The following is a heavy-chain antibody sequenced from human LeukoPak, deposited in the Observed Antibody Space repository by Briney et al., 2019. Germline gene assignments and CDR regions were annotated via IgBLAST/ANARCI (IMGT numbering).Heavy chain of an antibody. CDR1: VTNAW. CDR3: TADFSDGAGYSFEY. Sequence: GGSLRLSCAGSVTNAWMSWVRQAPGKGLEWVGRIKTTNEGGPTDYGEPAKGRFTISRDDSKSTLYLQMYSLKTEDTAVYYCTADFSDGAGYSFEYRGQGTLVTVSS. D-gene: IGHD4/OR15-4a*01. V-gene: IGHV3-15*01. CDR2: IKTTNEGGPT. J-gene: IGHJ4*02.